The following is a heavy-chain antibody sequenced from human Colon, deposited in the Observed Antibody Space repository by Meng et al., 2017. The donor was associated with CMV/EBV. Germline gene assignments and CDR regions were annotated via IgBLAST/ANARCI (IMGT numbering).Heavy chain of an antibody. CDR3: ATVVRFPVGGHYYYHGMDV. V-gene: IGHV3-23*03. CDR1: GFTFSSYA. Sequence: GESLKISCAASGFTFSSYAMSWVRQAPGKGLEWVSVIYSGGSSTYYADSVKGRFTISRDNSKNTLYLHMNSLRAEDTAVYYCATVVRFPVGGHYYYHGMDVWGQGTTVTVSS. CDR2: IYSGGSST. D-gene: IGHD2-21*01. J-gene: IGHJ6*02.